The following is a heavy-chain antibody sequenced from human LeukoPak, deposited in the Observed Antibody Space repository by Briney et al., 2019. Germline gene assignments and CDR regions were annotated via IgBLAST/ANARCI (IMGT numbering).Heavy chain of an antibody. CDR2: INHSGST. CDR3: ARWGLVVVAATEKYYFDY. CDR1: GGSFSGYY. D-gene: IGHD2-15*01. V-gene: IGHV4-34*01. J-gene: IGHJ4*02. Sequence: PSETPSLTCAVYGGSFSGYYWSWIRQPPGKGLEWIGEINHSGSTNYNPSLKSRVTISVDTSKNQFSLKLSSVTAADTAVYYCARWGLVVVAATEKYYFDYWGQGTLVTVSS.